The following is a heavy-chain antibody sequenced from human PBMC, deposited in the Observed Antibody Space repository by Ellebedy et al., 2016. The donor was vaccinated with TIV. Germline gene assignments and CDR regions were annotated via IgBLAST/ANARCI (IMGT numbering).Heavy chain of an antibody. CDR1: GFTFSNHG. Sequence: GESLKISCAASGFTFSNHGIHWVRQAPGKGLEWVAVISFDGSNKYYVDSVKGRFTISRDNSKNTLYLQMNSLRAEDTAVYYCARDSDYLAGYYYGMDVWGQGTTVTVSS. CDR3: ARDSDYLAGYYYGMDV. J-gene: IGHJ6*02. V-gene: IGHV3-30*03. CDR2: ISFDGSNK. D-gene: IGHD2/OR15-2a*01.